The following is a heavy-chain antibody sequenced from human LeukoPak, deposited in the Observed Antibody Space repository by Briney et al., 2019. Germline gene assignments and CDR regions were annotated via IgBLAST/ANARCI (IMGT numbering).Heavy chain of an antibody. CDR1: GYTLTELS. J-gene: IGHJ4*02. D-gene: IGHD6-19*01. CDR3: ATDPKIAVAGIGGVGY. Sequence: ASVKVSCKVSGYTLTELSMHWVRQAPGKGLEWMGGFDPEDGETIYAQKFQGRVTMTEDTSTDTAYMELSSLRSEDTAVYYCATDPKIAVAGIGGVGYWGQGTLVTVSS. CDR2: FDPEDGET. V-gene: IGHV1-24*01.